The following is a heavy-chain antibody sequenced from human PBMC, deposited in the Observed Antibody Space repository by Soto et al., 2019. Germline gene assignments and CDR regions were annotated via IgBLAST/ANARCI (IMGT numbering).Heavy chain of an antibody. CDR3: GRRMYSSSYDDY. Sequence: EVQLVQSGAEVKKPGESLKISCTGSGYSFSTYWIAWVRQMPGKGLEWMGIIYPGDSDISYSPSFQGQVTITADNSISTAYLQWSSLNASDTAMDYCGRRMYSSSYDDYWGQGTLVTVSS. D-gene: IGHD6-13*01. CDR1: GYSFSTYW. J-gene: IGHJ4*02. CDR2: IYPGDSDI. V-gene: IGHV5-51*03.